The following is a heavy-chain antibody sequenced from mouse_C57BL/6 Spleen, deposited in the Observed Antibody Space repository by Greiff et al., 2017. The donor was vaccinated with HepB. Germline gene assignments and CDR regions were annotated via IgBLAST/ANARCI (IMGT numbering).Heavy chain of an antibody. V-gene: IGHV2-2*01. CDR1: GFSLTSYG. Sequence: VQLQQSGPGLVQPSQSLSITCTASGFSLTSYGVHWVRQSPGKGLEWLGVIWSGGSKDYNAAFISRLSISKDNSKSQVFFKMNSVQADDTAIYYCAREEYDGAMDYWGQGTSVTVSS. CDR3: AREEYDGAMDY. J-gene: IGHJ4*01. D-gene: IGHD2-12*01. CDR2: IWSGGSK.